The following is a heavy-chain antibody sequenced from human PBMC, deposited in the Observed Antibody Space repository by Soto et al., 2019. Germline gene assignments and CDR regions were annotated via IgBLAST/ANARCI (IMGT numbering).Heavy chain of an antibody. Sequence: SETLSLTCTVSGGSISSYYWSWIRQPAGKGLEWIGRIYTSGSTNYNPSLKSRVTMSVDTSKNQFSLKLSSVTAADTAVYYCARGGELLYNYYYYGMDVWGQGTTVTVSS. D-gene: IGHD2-2*02. CDR3: ARGGELLYNYYYYGMDV. CDR2: IYTSGST. J-gene: IGHJ6*02. CDR1: GGSISSYY. V-gene: IGHV4-4*07.